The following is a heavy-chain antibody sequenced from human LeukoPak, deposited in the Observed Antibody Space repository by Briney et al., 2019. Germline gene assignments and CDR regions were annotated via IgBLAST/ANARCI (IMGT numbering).Heavy chain of an antibody. CDR3: ASSYYDYVWGSSMRDY. CDR1: GFTFSTYG. D-gene: IGHD3-16*01. J-gene: IGHJ4*02. V-gene: IGHV3-30*03. CDR2: IYYDGNGK. Sequence: PGGSLRLSCAVSGFTFSTYGMHWVRQAPGKGLEWVAVIYYDGNGKYYGDSVKGRFTISRDNSKNTLYLQMNSLRAEDTAVYYCASSYYDYVWGSSMRDYWGQGTLVTVSS.